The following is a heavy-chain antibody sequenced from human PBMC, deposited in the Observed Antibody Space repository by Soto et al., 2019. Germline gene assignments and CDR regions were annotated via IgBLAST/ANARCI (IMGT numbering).Heavy chain of an antibody. CDR1: GFSVSSGSYC. CDR2: IYYSGST. J-gene: IGHJ6*02. Sequence: PSETLSLTCTVSGFSVSSGSYCLSWIRQPPGKGLEWIGYIYYSGSTNYNPSLKSRVTISVDTSKNQFSLKLSSVTAADTAVYYCARGNCSGGSSCSPIYYYYYGMDVWGQGTTVTVSS. D-gene: IGHD2-15*01. CDR3: ARGNCSGGSSCSPIYYYYYGMDV. V-gene: IGHV4-61*01.